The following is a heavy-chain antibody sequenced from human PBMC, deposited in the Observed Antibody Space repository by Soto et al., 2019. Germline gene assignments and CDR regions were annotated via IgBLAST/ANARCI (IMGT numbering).Heavy chain of an antibody. CDR3: ATDAWLRNDYGDQDGGSY. J-gene: IGHJ4*02. CDR1: GYTLTELS. CDR2: FDPEDGET. V-gene: IGHV1-24*01. D-gene: IGHD4-17*01. Sequence: ASVKVSCKVSGYTLTELSMHWVRQAPGKGLEWMGGFDPEDGETIYAQKFQGRVTMTEDTSTDTAYMELSSLRSEDTAVYYCATDAWLRNDYGDQDGGSYWGQGTLVTVSS.